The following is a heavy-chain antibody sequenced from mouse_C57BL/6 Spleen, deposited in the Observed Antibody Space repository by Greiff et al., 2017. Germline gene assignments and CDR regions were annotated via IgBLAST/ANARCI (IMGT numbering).Heavy chain of an antibody. CDR3: TRGLRPWYFDV. V-gene: IGHV1-15*01. J-gene: IGHJ1*03. D-gene: IGHD1-2*01. CDR2: IDPETGGT. CDR1: GYTFTDYE. Sequence: VQLQQSGAELVRPGASVTLSCKASGYTFTDYEMHWVKQTPVHGLEWIGAIDPETGGTAYNQKFKGKAILTADKSSSTAYMELRSLTSEDSAVYYCTRGLRPWYFDVWGTGTTVTVSS.